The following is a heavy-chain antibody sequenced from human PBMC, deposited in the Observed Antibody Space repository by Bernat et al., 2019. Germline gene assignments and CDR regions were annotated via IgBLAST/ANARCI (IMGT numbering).Heavy chain of an antibody. J-gene: IGHJ3*02. D-gene: IGHD6-13*01. Sequence: QVQLVQSGAEVKTPGASVKVSCKASGYTFTAYCIHWVRQAPGQGLEWMGWISAYNGNTNYAQKLQGRVTMTTDTSTSTAYMELRSLRSDDTAVYYCARTIAAAGTDAFDIWGQGTMVTVSS. V-gene: IGHV1-18*04. CDR1: GYTFTAYC. CDR3: ARTIAAAGTDAFDI. CDR2: ISAYNGNT.